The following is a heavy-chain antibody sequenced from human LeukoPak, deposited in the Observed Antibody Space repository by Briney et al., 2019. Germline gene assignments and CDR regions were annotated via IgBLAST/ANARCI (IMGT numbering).Heavy chain of an antibody. CDR1: GGSISSSSYY. CDR2: IYYSGST. J-gene: IGHJ4*02. D-gene: IGHD6-13*01. V-gene: IGHV4-39*07. Sequence: PSETLSLTCTVSGGSISSSSYYWGWIRQPPGKGLEWIGSIYYSGSTYYNPSLKSRVTISVDTSKNQFSLKLSSVTAADTAVYYCARLWRPRWSAITHSGQQLVWKDYWGQGTLVTVSS. CDR3: ARLWRPRWSAITHSGQQLVWKDY.